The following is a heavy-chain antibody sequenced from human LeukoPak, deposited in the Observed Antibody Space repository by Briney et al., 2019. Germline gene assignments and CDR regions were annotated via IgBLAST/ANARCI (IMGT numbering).Heavy chain of an antibody. V-gene: IGHV4-59*06. J-gene: IGHJ5*02. CDR3: ARDLLANNWFDP. D-gene: IGHD3-3*02. CDR1: GGSISSYY. CDR2: IYYSGST. Sequence: SETLSLTCTVSGGSISSYYWSWIRQHPGKGLEWIGYIYYSGSTYYNPSLKSRVTISVDTSKNQFPLKLSSVTAADTAVYYCARDLLANNWFDPWGQGTLVTVSS.